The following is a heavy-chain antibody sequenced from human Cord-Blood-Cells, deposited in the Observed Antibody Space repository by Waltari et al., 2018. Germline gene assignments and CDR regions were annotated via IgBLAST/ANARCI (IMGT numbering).Heavy chain of an antibody. CDR3: ARDLRKVGMGGFDP. Sequence: EVQLVESGGGLVQPGGSLRLSCAASGFTFSSYSMNWVRQAPGKGLEWVSYISSSSSTIYYADSVKGRFTISRDNAKNSLYLQMNSLRDEDTAVYYCARDLRKVGMGGFDPWGQGTLVTVSS. J-gene: IGHJ5*02. CDR1: GFTFSSYS. CDR2: ISSSSSTI. D-gene: IGHD1-26*01. V-gene: IGHV3-48*02.